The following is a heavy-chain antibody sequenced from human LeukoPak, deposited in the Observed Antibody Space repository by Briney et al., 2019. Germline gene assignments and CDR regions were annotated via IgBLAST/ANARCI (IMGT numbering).Heavy chain of an antibody. CDR1: GGSISISSYY. Sequence: SETLSLTCTVSGGSISISSYYWAWIRQPPGKGLEWIGSIYYSGTTSYNPSLKSRVTISVDTSKNQFSLRVTSVTAADTAVYSCARLRSDGSWYYFDYWGQGTLVTVSS. D-gene: IGHD6-13*01. CDR3: ARLRSDGSWYYFDY. J-gene: IGHJ4*02. CDR2: IYYSGTT. V-gene: IGHV4-39*01.